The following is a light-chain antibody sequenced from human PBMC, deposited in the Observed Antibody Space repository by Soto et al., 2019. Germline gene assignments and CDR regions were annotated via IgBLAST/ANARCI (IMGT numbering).Light chain of an antibody. CDR3: QQYENLPS. CDR1: QDISDF. Sequence: DIQMTQSPSSLSASVGDTVTITCQASQDISDFVNWYQHEPGKAPKVLIYDASTLATGVPSRFSGSGSGTDFTLTINNLQPEDFSTDYCQQYENLPSFGGGTMVDI. J-gene: IGKJ4*01. CDR2: DAS. V-gene: IGKV1-33*01.